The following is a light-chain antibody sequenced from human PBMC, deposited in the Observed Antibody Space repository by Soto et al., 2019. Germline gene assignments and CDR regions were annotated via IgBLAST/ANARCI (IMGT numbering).Light chain of an antibody. J-gene: IGKJ3*01. Sequence: EIVMTQSPATLSVSPGERATLSCRASQSVSSNLAWYQQKPGQAPRLLIYGAYTRATGIPARFSGSGSGTEFTLTISSLQSEDFAVYYCQQYNNWPFTFGPGTEVDIK. CDR3: QQYNNWPFT. V-gene: IGKV3-15*01. CDR2: GAY. CDR1: QSVSSN.